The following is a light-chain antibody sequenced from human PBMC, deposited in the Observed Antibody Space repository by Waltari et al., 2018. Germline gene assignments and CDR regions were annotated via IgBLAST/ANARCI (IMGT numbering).Light chain of an antibody. V-gene: IGLV1-40*01. Sequence: QSVLTQPPSVSGAPGQRVIISCTGSSSNIGAGYEVHWYQQLPGTAPKLVIEDTPYRSSGVPDRFSGSKSGTSGSLAITGLQAEDEGDYYCQSYDRSLSGSVFGIGTKVTVL. CDR2: DTP. J-gene: IGLJ1*01. CDR3: QSYDRSLSGSV. CDR1: SSNIGAGYE.